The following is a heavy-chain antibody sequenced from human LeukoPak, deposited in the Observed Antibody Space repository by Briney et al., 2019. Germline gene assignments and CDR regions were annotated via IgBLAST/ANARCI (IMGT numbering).Heavy chain of an antibody. J-gene: IGHJ4*02. Sequence: GGSLRLSCAASGFTFSDYYMSWIRQAPGKGLEWVSYISSSGSTIYYADSVKGRFTISRDNAKNSLYLQMNSLRAEDTAVYYCARAGELWFGELSHYYFDYWGQGTLVTVSS. D-gene: IGHD3-10*01. CDR3: ARAGELWFGELSHYYFDY. CDR1: GFTFSDYY. CDR2: ISSSGSTI. V-gene: IGHV3-11*04.